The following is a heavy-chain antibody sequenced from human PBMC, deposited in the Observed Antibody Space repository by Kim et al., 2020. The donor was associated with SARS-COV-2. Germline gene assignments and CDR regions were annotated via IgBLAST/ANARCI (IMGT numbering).Heavy chain of an antibody. Sequence: SVKVSCKASGYTFTYRYLHWIRQAPGQPLEWMGWITIYNGNLKYAQKFQGRLTITRETSLTAVHMRLIGLQSDDSAIYYCARSALHDSGDYHIESWGPGTLVTVSS. V-gene: IGHV1-45*02. CDR3: ARSALHDSGDYHIES. CDR2: ITIYNGNL. J-gene: IGHJ5*02. D-gene: IGHD2-21*02. CDR1: GYTFTYRY.